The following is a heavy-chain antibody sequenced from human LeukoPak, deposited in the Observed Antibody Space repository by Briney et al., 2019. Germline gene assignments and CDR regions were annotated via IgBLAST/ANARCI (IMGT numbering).Heavy chain of an antibody. V-gene: IGHV3-7*04. CDR3: ARGSYGSGSYYNGPLPFDY. D-gene: IGHD3-10*01. J-gene: IGHJ4*02. Sequence: GGSLRLSCAASGFTFSSYWMSWVRQAPGKGLEWVANIKQDGSEKYYVDSVKGRFTISRDNAKNSLYLQMNSLRAEDTAVYYCARGSYGSGSYYNGPLPFDYWGQGTLVTVSS. CDR1: GFTFSSYW. CDR2: IKQDGSEK.